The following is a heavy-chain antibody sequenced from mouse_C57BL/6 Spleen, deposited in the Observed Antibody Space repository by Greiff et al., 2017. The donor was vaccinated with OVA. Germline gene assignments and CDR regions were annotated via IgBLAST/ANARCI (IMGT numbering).Heavy chain of an antibody. CDR2: IDPSDSYT. Sequence: QVQLPQPGAELVMPGASVKLSCKASGYTFTSYWMHWVKQRPGQGLEWIGEIDPSDSYTNYNQKFKGKSTLTVDKSSSTAYMQLSSLTSEDSAVYYCARGYGSSYKGYFDYWGQGTTLTVSS. CDR1: GYTFTSYW. CDR3: ARGYGSSYKGYFDY. J-gene: IGHJ2*01. D-gene: IGHD1-1*01. V-gene: IGHV1-69*01.